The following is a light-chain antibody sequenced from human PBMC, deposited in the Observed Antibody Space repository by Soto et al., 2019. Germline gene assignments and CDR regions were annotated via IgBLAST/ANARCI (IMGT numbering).Light chain of an antibody. CDR1: SSDVGGYNY. V-gene: IGLV2-14*01. CDR3: SSYTSSSTPVV. CDR2: DVS. Sequence: QSVLTQPASVSGSPGQSITISCTGTSSDVGGYNYVSWHQQHPGKAPKLMIYDVSNRPSGVSNRFSGSKSGNTASLTISGLQAEDEADYYCSSYTSSSTPVVFGGGTKLIVL. J-gene: IGLJ2*01.